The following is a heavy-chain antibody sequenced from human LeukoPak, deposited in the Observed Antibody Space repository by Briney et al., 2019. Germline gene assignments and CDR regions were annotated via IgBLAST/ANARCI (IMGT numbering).Heavy chain of an antibody. V-gene: IGHV1-46*01. CDR2: INPRDETT. Sequence: ASVKVSCKASGYTFTSYYMHWVRQAPGQGLEWIGIINPRDETTSYAQKLLGRVNMTRDASTSTVYMELSSLRSEDTAVYYCAREMATIPETYYYYYMDVWGKGTTVTVSS. CDR3: AREMATIPETYYYYYMDV. D-gene: IGHD5-24*01. J-gene: IGHJ6*03. CDR1: GYTFTSYY.